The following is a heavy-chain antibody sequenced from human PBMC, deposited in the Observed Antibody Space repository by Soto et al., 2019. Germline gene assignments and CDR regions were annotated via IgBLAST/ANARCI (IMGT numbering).Heavy chain of an antibody. CDR1: LLAFRTAW. Sequence: RVSCPPSLLAFRTAWMSWVRQAPGEGLGWVGRIKSKTDGGTTDYAAPVKGRFTISSDDSKNTLYLQMNTLKTEDTAVYYCTTPIVVVPAAHLSYAFDIWGQGTMVT. D-gene: IGHD2-2*01. J-gene: IGHJ3*02. V-gene: IGHV3-15*01. CDR3: TTPIVVVPAAHLSYAFDI. CDR2: IKSKTDGGTT.